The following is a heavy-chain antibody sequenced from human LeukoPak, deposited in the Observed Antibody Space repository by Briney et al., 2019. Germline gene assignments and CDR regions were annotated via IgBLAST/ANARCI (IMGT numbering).Heavy chain of an antibody. CDR3: AATGYSSGWYSQRPMDV. D-gene: IGHD6-19*01. V-gene: IGHV4-4*07. Sequence: SETLSLTCTVSGGSISSYYWSWIRQPAGKGLEWIGRIYTSGSTNYNPSLKSRVTMSVDTSKNQFSLKLSSVTAADTAVYYCAATGYSSGWYSQRPMDVWGKGTTVTVSS. CDR2: IYTSGST. CDR1: GGSISSYY. J-gene: IGHJ6*04.